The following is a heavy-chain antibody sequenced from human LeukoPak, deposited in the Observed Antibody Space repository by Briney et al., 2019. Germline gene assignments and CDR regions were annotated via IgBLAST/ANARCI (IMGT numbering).Heavy chain of an antibody. J-gene: IGHJ4*02. CDR1: EFTFSSYG. CDR3: AKGNYGSGSTFDY. D-gene: IGHD3-10*01. V-gene: IGHV3-30*02. Sequence: PGGSLRLSCAASEFTFSSYGMHWVRQAPGKGLEWVAFIRYDGSNKYYADSVKGRFTISRDNSKNTLYLQMNSLRAEDTAVYYCAKGNYGSGSTFDYWGQGTLVTVSS. CDR2: IRYDGSNK.